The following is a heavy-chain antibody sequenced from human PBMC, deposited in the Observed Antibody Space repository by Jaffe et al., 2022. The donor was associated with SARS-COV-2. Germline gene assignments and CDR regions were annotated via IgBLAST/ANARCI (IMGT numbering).Heavy chain of an antibody. J-gene: IGHJ4*02. V-gene: IGHV3-7*03. CDR2: IKQDGREK. Sequence: EVQLVESGGGLVQPGGSLRLSCAASGFTISRHWMSWVRQAPGKGLAWVGNIKQDGREKYYADSVEGRFTISRDNAKNSLYLQMNSLRAEDTAVYYCVRDHVRVGSEGRGDFWGQGTLVTVSS. CDR1: GFTISRHW. CDR3: VRDHVRVGSEGRGDF. D-gene: IGHD3-10*02.